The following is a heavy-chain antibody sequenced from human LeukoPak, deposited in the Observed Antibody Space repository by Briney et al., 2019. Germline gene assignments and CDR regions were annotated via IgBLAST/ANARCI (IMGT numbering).Heavy chain of an antibody. D-gene: IGHD3-22*01. V-gene: IGHV1-2*02. CDR3: ARRGYYYDSSGRPADAFDI. Sequence: GASVKVSCKASGYTFTGYYMHWVRQAPGQGLEWMGWINPNSGGTNYAQKFQGRVTMTRDTSISTAYMELSGLRSGDTAVYLCARRGYYYDSSGRPADAFDIWGQGTMVTVSS. CDR2: INPNSGGT. J-gene: IGHJ3*02. CDR1: GYTFTGYY.